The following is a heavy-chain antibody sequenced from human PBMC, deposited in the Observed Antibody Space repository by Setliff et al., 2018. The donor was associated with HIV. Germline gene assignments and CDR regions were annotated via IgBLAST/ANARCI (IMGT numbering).Heavy chain of an antibody. V-gene: IGHV4-34*01. Sequence: KASETLSLTCTVYGGSFSNYYTNWIRQPPGKGLEWIGELSPSGTTRSNPSLQSRVTISVDTAKNQFSLKLSSVTAADTAVYYCAAATTLLSPRAWGQGTLVTVSS. CDR3: AAATTLLSPRA. CDR1: GGSFSNYY. CDR2: LSPSGTT. J-gene: IGHJ5*02. D-gene: IGHD2-15*01.